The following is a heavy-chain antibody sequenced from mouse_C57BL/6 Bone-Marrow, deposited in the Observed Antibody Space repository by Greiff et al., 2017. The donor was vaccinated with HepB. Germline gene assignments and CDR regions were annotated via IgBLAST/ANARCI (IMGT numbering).Heavy chain of an antibody. CDR2: ILPSIGRT. CDR3: ARHYGSSFYWYFDV. J-gene: IGHJ1*03. Sequence: VQLVESGSELRSPGSSVKLSCKDFDSEVFPIAYMSWVRQKPGHGFEWIGGILPSIGRTIYGEKFEDKATLDADTLSNTAYLELNSLTSEDSAIYYCARHYGSSFYWYFDVWGTGTTVTVSS. V-gene: IGHV15-2*01. D-gene: IGHD1-1*01. CDR1: DSEVFPIAY.